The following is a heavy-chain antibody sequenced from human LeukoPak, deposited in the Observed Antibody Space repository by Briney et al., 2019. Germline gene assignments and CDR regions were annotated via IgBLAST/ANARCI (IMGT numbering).Heavy chain of an antibody. CDR1: GGTFSSYG. Sequence: SVRVSCKASGGTFSSYGISWVRQAPGQGLEWMGRIIPILGIANYAQKFQGRVTITADKSTSTAYMELSSLRSEDTAVYYCARVDTAMVRTEYYYYGMDVWGQGTTVTVSS. CDR2: IIPILGIA. CDR3: ARVDTAMVRTEYYYYGMDV. J-gene: IGHJ6*02. V-gene: IGHV1-69*04. D-gene: IGHD5-18*01.